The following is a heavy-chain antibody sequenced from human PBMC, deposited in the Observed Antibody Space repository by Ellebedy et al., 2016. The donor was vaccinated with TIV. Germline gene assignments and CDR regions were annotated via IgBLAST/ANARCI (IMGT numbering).Heavy chain of an antibody. CDR3: ARAVEGYYGDYVIGFDY. D-gene: IGHD4-17*01. Sequence: SETLSLTXTVSGGSISSGGYYWSWIRQHPGKGLEWIGYIYYSGSTYYNPSLKSRVTISVDTSKNQFSLKLSSVTAADTAVYYCARAVEGYYGDYVIGFDYWGQGTLVTVSS. V-gene: IGHV4-31*03. CDR1: GGSISSGGYY. J-gene: IGHJ4*02. CDR2: IYYSGST.